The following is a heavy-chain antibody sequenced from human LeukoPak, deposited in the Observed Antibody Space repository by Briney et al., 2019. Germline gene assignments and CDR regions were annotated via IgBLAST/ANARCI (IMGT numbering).Heavy chain of an antibody. CDR2: IIPTLGIG. J-gene: IGHJ4*02. CDR3: ARDRGDYYDSSGYYYVSY. Sequence: SVKVSCKASGGTFSSYTNSWVRQAPGQGLEWMGRIIPTLGIGNYAQKFQGRVTITADKSTSTAYMELSSLRSEDTAVCYCARDRGDYYDSSGYYYVSYWGQGTLVTVSS. CDR1: GGTFSSYT. D-gene: IGHD3-22*01. V-gene: IGHV1-69*04.